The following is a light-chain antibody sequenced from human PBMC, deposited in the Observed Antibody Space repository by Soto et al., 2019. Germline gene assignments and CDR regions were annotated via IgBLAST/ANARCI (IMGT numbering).Light chain of an antibody. CDR3: MQALQTPRT. Sequence: DIVMTQSPLSLPVTPGEPVSISCRSSQSLLHSNGYNYLVWYLQKPGQSPHLLIYLGSYRASGVPDRFSGSGSGTDFTLKISRVEAEDVGVYYCMQALQTPRTFGLGTKVEIK. CDR1: QSLLHSNGYNY. J-gene: IGKJ1*01. CDR2: LGS. V-gene: IGKV2-28*01.